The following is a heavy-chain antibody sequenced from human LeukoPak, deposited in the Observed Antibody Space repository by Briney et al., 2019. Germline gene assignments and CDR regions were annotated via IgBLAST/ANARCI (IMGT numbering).Heavy chain of an antibody. CDR2: IYYSGST. D-gene: IGHD3-10*01. CDR3: ARDTMVRGNDY. Sequence: PSETLRLTCTVSGGSISSYCWSWIRQPPGKGLEWIGYIYYSGSTNYNPSLKSRVTISVDTSKNQFSLKLSSVTAADTAVYYCARDTMVRGNDYWGQGTLVTVSS. V-gene: IGHV4-59*01. J-gene: IGHJ4*02. CDR1: GGSISSYC.